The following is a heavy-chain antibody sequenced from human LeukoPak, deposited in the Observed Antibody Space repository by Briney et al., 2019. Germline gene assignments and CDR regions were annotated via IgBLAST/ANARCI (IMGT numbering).Heavy chain of an antibody. CDR2: ISTYNGNT. Sequence: ASVTVSCKASGYTFTTYGISWVRQAPGQGLEWMGWISTYNGNTEYAQNLQGTVTMTTDTSTSTAYMELRSLRSDDTAVYYCARGSSSSIWGQGTLVTVSS. D-gene: IGHD6-6*01. CDR3: ARGSSSSI. V-gene: IGHV1-18*01. CDR1: GYTFTTYG. J-gene: IGHJ4*02.